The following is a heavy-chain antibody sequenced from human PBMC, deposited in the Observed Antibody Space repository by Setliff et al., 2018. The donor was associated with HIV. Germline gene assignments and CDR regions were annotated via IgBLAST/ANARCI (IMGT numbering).Heavy chain of an antibody. D-gene: IGHD6-19*01. CDR2: IIPILSIT. V-gene: IGHV1-69*10. Sequence: SVKVSCKASGGTFSSSAISWVRQAPGQGVEWMGGIIPILSITNYAQKLQGRVTITADKSTSTAYLEVNSLRSEDTALFYCVSRTVVAGRGLPPDSWGQGTSVTVSS. J-gene: IGHJ4*02. CDR3: VSRTVVAGRGLPPDS. CDR1: GGTFSSSA.